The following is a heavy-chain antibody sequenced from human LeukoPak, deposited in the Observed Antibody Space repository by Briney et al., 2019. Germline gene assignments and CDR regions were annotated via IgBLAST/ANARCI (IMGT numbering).Heavy chain of an antibody. Sequence: PGGSLRLSCAASGFPFSNYGMHWVRQAPGKGLEWVAFIRYDGTNKDYADSVKGRFTISRDNSKNTLYLQMNSLRAEDTAVYYCAKDRGLAVGDYWGQGTLVTVSS. J-gene: IGHJ4*02. CDR1: GFPFSNYG. CDR2: IRYDGTNK. V-gene: IGHV3-30*02. D-gene: IGHD6-19*01. CDR3: AKDRGLAVGDY.